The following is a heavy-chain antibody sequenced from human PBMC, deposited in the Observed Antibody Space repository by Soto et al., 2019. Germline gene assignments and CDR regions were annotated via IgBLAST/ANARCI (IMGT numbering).Heavy chain of an antibody. CDR3: AKFLGGLDYYDSSGYSYPNYFDP. CDR2: ISGSGGST. CDR1: RFRFIRYP. J-gene: IGHJ5*02. D-gene: IGHD3-22*01. V-gene: IGHV3-23*01. Sequence: GALRLSCAASRFRFIRYPMGWVRPAPGKGLDWVSGISGSGGSTYYADSVKGRLTISRDNSKNTLHLQMNSLRAEDTAIYYCAKFLGGLDYYDSSGYSYPNYFDPWGQGTLVTVSS.